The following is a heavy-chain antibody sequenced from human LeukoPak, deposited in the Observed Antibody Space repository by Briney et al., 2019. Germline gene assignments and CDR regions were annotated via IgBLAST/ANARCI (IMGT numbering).Heavy chain of an antibody. D-gene: IGHD4-11*01. CDR3: AREIDDYSIVQSQYYGTDV. CDR2: IIPIFGTA. V-gene: IGHV1-69*13. CDR1: GGTFSSYA. J-gene: IGHJ6*02. Sequence: ASVKVSCKASGGTFSSYAISWVRQAPGQGLEWVGGIIPIFGTANYAQKFQGRVTITADESTSTAYMELSSLRSEDTAVYYCAREIDDYSIVQSQYYGTDVWGQGTTVTVSS.